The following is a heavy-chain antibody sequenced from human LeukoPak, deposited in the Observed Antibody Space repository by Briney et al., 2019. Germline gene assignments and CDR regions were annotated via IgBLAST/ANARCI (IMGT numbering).Heavy chain of an antibody. V-gene: IGHV4-61*02. D-gene: IGHD3-22*01. CDR2: ISSSGST. CDR1: GDSISSGDYY. J-gene: IGHJ3*02. Sequence: SETLSLTCTVSGDSISSGDYYWSWIRQPAGKGLEWIGRISSSGSTNYNPSLKSRVTISVDTSKNQFSLKLSSVTAAGTAVYFCARGPYSYDSSGAFDIWGQGTMATVSS. CDR3: ARGPYSYDSSGAFDI.